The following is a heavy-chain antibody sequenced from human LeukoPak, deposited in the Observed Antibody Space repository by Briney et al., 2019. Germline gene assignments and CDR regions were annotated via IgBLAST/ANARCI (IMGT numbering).Heavy chain of an antibody. CDR1: GYTFTSYA. CDR2: INTNTGNP. Sequence: ASVKVSCKASGYTFTSYAMNWVRQAPGQGLEWMGWINTNTGNPTYAQGFTGRFVFSLDTSVSTAYLQISSLKAEDTAVYYCARALTDYSQLPSDAFDIWGQGTMVTVSS. CDR3: ARALTDYSQLPSDAFDI. D-gene: IGHD1-1*01. V-gene: IGHV7-4-1*02. J-gene: IGHJ3*02.